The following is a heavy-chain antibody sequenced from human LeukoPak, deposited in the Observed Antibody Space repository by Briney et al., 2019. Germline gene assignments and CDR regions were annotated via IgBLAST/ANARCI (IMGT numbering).Heavy chain of an antibody. J-gene: IGHJ4*02. CDR1: GFTFSSHG. D-gene: IGHD3-22*01. CDR2: ISGSGGST. Sequence: GGSLRLSCTASGFTFSSHGMSWVRQAPGKGLEWVSAISGSGGSTYYADSVKGRFTISRDNSKNTLYLQMNSLRAEDTAVYYCAKELYYYDSSGYYSGPFFDYWGQGTLVTVSS. V-gene: IGHV3-23*01. CDR3: AKELYYYDSSGYYSGPFFDY.